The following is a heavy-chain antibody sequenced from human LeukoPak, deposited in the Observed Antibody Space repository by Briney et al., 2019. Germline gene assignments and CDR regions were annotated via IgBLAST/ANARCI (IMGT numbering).Heavy chain of an antibody. D-gene: IGHD6-19*01. Sequence: PGGSLRLSCAASGFTFSNYAMSWVRQAPGKGLEWVSAISGSGGSTYYADSVRGRFTISRDNSKNTLYLQMNSLRAEDTAVYYCAKDRGIAVAGGDYWGQGTLVTVSS. V-gene: IGHV3-23*01. CDR2: ISGSGGST. J-gene: IGHJ4*02. CDR3: AKDRGIAVAGGDY. CDR1: GFTFSNYA.